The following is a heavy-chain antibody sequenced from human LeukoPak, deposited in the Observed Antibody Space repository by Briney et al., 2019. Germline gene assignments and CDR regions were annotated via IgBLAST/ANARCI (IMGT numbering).Heavy chain of an antibody. J-gene: IGHJ6*03. V-gene: IGHV3-72*01. CDR2: SRNKANSYTA. Sequence: PGGSLRLSCAASGFTFSDHYMDWVRQAPGKGLEWVGRSRNKANSYTAEYAASVKGRFTISRDDSKNSLYLQMNSLRTEDTAVYYCARVSGYDFYYYYYYMDVWGKGTTVTISS. CDR3: ARVSGYDFYYYYYYMDV. CDR1: GFTFSDHY. D-gene: IGHD5-12*01.